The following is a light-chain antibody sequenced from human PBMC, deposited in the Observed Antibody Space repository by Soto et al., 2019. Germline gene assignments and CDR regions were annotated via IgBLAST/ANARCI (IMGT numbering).Light chain of an antibody. V-gene: IGKV1-12*01. CDR1: QGINSW. CDR3: QQLLSYPIT. Sequence: DIQMTQSPSSVSASVGDRVNITCRASQGINSWLAWYQQRSGKAPKLLIYAASTLQSGVPLRFSGSGSGTSFTLTISSLQPEDFATYYCQQLLSYPITFGQGTRLEIK. J-gene: IGKJ5*01. CDR2: AAS.